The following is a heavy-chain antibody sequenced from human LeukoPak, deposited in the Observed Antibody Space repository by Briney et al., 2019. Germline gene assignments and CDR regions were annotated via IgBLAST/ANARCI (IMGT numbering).Heavy chain of an antibody. CDR2: ISGSGGNK. CDR1: GFTFSSYA. Sequence: GGSLRLSCAASGFTFSSYAMSWVRQAPGKGLEWVSAISGSGGNKYYADSVKGRFTISRDNSKNTLYLQMNSLRADDTAVYYCAKEFNGVIPFDYWGQGTLVTVSS. CDR3: AKEFNGVIPFDY. V-gene: IGHV3-23*01. D-gene: IGHD3-16*02. J-gene: IGHJ4*02.